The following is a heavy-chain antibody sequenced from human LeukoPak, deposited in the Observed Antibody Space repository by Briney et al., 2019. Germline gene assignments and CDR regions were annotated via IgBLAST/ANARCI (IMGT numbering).Heavy chain of an antibody. Sequence: PGGSLRLFCAASGFTFRSYPMHWVRQSPGKGLEYVSAIGSDGGRTYYADSVKGRFTISRDNSKNTLYLQMDSLRPEDMAVYYCMSRDSSGYWGQGTLVTVSS. V-gene: IGHV3-64*02. D-gene: IGHD3-22*01. CDR1: GFTFRSYP. J-gene: IGHJ4*02. CDR3: MSRDSSGY. CDR2: IGSDGGRT.